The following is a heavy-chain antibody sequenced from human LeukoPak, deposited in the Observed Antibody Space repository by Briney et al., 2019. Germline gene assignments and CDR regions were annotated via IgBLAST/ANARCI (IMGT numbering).Heavy chain of an antibody. Sequence: SETLSLTCTVSGGSISSGDYYWSWIRQPPGKGLEWIGYIYYSGSTYYNPSLKSRVTISVDTSKNQFSLKLSSVTAADTAVYYCARGRAGYCSGGSCQREAYAFDIRGQGTMVTVSS. CDR2: IYYSGST. D-gene: IGHD2-15*01. CDR3: ARGRAGYCSGGSCQREAYAFDI. V-gene: IGHV4-30-4*08. CDR1: GGSISSGDYY. J-gene: IGHJ3*02.